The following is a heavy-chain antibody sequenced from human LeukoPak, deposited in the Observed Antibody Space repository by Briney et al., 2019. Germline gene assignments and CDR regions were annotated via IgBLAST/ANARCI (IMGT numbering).Heavy chain of an antibody. CDR3: ARLGVRYSTSSWWFDP. V-gene: IGHV4-59*08. CDR1: GGSINSYY. CDR2: IYYSGST. D-gene: IGHD6-6*01. Sequence: SETLSLTCTVSGGSINSYYWSWIRQPPGKGLEWTGYIYYSGSTNYSPSLKSRVTISVDTSKNQFSLKLSSVTASDTAVYYCARLGVRYSTSSWWFDPWGQGTLVTVSS. J-gene: IGHJ5*02.